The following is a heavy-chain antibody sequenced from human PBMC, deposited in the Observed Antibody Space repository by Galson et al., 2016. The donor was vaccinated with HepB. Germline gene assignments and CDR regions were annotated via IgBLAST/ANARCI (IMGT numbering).Heavy chain of an antibody. CDR2: IHYTGST. J-gene: IGHJ5*02. D-gene: IGHD1-26*01. V-gene: IGHV4-61*01. CDR1: GASVSSGSYY. Sequence: SETLSLTCAVSGASVSSGSYYWTWIRQPPGKGLEWIGYIHYTGSTNYNPSLKSRVTISLDMSKDQFSLKLNSVTAADTAMYYCARGRSGSVRVDPWGQGILVTVSS. CDR3: ARGRSGSVRVDP.